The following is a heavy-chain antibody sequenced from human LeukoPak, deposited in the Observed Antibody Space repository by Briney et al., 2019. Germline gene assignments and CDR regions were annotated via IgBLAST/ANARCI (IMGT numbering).Heavy chain of an antibody. D-gene: IGHD4-11*01. Sequence: SETLSLTCTVSGGSIGSSTYYWGWIRQPPGKGLEWIGSTYYSGSTYYNPSLKSRVTISVDTSKNQFSLNLTSVTAADTAVYYCARSTTIKGWFDPWGQGTLVTVSS. J-gene: IGHJ5*02. CDR1: GGSIGSSTYY. CDR2: TYYSGST. V-gene: IGHV4-39*01. CDR3: ARSTTIKGWFDP.